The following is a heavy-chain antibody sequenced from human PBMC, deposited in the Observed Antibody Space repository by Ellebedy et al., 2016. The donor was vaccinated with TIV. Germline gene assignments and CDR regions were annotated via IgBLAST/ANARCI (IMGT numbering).Heavy chain of an antibody. J-gene: IGHJ4*02. CDR2: IYYSGST. V-gene: IGHV4-39*07. D-gene: IGHD3-10*01. CDR3: AGMVRGPFDY. CDR1: GGSISSSSYY. Sequence: SETLSLTXTVSGGSISSSSYYWGWIRQPPGKGLEWIGSIYYSGSTYYNPSLKSRVTISVDTSKNQFSLKLSSVTAADTAVYYCAGMVRGPFDYWGQGTLVTVSS.